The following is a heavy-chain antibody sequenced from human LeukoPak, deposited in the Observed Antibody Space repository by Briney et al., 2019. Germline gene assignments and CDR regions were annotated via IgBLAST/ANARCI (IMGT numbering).Heavy chain of an antibody. Sequence: GGSLRLSCAASGFSFSTYAMTWVRQAPGKGLQWVSAISETGGGTFYTGSVKGRFTISTDNSKNTLYLQMNSLRAEATAQCYFAAVLHTAMTTWSAFDVWGPGTMVTVSS. CDR2: ISETGGGT. D-gene: IGHD5-18*01. CDR1: GFSFSTYA. CDR3: AAVLHTAMTTWSAFDV. J-gene: IGHJ3*01. V-gene: IGHV3-23*01.